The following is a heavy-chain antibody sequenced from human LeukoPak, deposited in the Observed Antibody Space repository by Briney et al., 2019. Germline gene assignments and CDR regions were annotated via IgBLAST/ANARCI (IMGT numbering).Heavy chain of an antibody. V-gene: IGHV1-2*06. CDR1: GYTFTGYY. CDR3: ARDKNWKPDY. D-gene: IGHD1-1*01. Sequence: ASVKVSCTASGYTFTGYYIHWVRQAPGQGLEWMGRINPNSGGTNYAQKFQGRVTMTTDTSTSTVYMELRSLRPDDTAVYYCARDKNWKPDYWGQGTLVTVSS. J-gene: IGHJ4*02. CDR2: INPNSGGT.